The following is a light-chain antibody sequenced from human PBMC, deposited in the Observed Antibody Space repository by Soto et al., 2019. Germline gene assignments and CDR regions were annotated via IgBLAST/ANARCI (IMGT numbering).Light chain of an antibody. CDR3: DTWGSNTHTV. J-gene: IGLJ3*02. Sequence: QPVLTQSSSASASLGSSVKLTCTLSSGHSSDIIAWHQQQPGKAPRYLMKLEGSGSYNKGSGVPDRFSGSSSGADRYLTISNLQFEDEADYYCDTWGSNTHTVFCGGTKVTVL. CDR1: SGHSSDI. CDR2: LEGSGSY. V-gene: IGLV4-60*02.